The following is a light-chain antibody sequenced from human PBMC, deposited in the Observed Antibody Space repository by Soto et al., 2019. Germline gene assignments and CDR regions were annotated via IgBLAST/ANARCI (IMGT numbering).Light chain of an antibody. CDR2: DNN. Sequence: QSVLTQPPSVSAAPGQKVTISCSGSSSNIGNNYVSWYQQLPGTAPKLLIYDNNKRPSGIPDRFSGSKSGTSATLGITGLQTGDEADYYCGTWDSSRSAVVFGGGTQLTAL. V-gene: IGLV1-51*01. CDR1: SSNIGNNY. J-gene: IGLJ2*01. CDR3: GTWDSSRSAVV.